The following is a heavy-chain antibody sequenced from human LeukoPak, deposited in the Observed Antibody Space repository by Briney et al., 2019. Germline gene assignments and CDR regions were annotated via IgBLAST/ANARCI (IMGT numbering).Heavy chain of an antibody. CDR3: ARDGRYTAMANFDY. D-gene: IGHD5-18*01. J-gene: IGHJ4*02. V-gene: IGHV4-34*01. CDR1: GGSFSGYY. Sequence: SETLSLTCAVYGGSFSGYYWSWIRQPPGKGLEWIGEINHSGSTNYNPSLKSRVTISVDTSKNQFSLKLSSVTAADTAVYYCARDGRYTAMANFDYWGQGTLVTVSS. CDR2: INHSGST.